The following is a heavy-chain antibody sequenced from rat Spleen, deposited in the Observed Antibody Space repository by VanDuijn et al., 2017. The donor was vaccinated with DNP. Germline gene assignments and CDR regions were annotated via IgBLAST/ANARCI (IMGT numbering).Heavy chain of an antibody. CDR2: ISPSGGST. D-gene: IGHD2-1*01. J-gene: IGHJ3*01. CDR1: GFTFSNYG. CDR3: TSWGTYGFAY. V-gene: IGHV5-19*01. Sequence: EVQLVESGGGLVQPGRSLKLSCAASGFTFSNYGMHWIRQAPTKGLEWVASISPSGGSTYYRDSVKGRFTISRDNAKSSLYLQMDSLRSEDTATYYCTSWGTYGFAYWGQGTLVTVSS.